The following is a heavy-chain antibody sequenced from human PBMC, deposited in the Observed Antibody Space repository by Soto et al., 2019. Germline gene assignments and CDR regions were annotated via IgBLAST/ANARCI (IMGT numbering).Heavy chain of an antibody. V-gene: IGHV4-59*12. CDR2: IYNSGST. D-gene: IGHD6-19*01. J-gene: IGHJ3*02. Sequence: PSETLSLTCTVSGGSISSYYWSCIRQPPGKGLEWIGSIYNSGSTNYNPSLKSRVTISIDTSKNQFSLKLSSVTAADTAVYYCVRKGSGWYRIWGQGTMVTVSS. CDR1: GGSISSYY. CDR3: VRKGSGWYRI.